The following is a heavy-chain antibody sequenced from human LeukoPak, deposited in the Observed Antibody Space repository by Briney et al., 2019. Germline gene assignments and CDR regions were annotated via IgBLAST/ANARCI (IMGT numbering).Heavy chain of an antibody. D-gene: IGHD4-11*01. Sequence: PSETLSLTCTVSGGSISSNYWSWIRQPPGKGLEWIGYISYSGTTSYNPSLESRVTMSVGTSKNQFSLKLSSVTAADTAVYYCARGHSISASSYWYFDLWGRGTLVTVSS. CDR1: GGSISSNY. V-gene: IGHV4-59*01. CDR2: ISYSGTT. J-gene: IGHJ2*01. CDR3: ARGHSISASSYWYFDL.